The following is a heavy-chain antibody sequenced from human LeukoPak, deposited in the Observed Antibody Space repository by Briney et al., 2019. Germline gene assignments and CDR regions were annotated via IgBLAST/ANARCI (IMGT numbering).Heavy chain of an antibody. D-gene: IGHD3-22*01. CDR1: GFTFSSYS. V-gene: IGHV3-21*01. J-gene: IGHJ4*02. Sequence: GGSLRLSCAASGFTFSSYSMNWVRQAPGKGLEWVSSISSSSSYIYYADSVKGRFTISRDNAKNSLYLQMNSLRAEDTAVYYCARGHAYYYDSSGYGYWGQGTLVTVS. CDR2: ISSSSSYI. CDR3: ARGHAYYYDSSGYGY.